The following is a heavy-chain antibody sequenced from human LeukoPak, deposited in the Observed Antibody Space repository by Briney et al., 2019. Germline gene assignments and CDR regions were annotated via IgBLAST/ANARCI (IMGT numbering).Heavy chain of an antibody. V-gene: IGHV3-23*01. Sequence: GGSLRLSCAASGFTFDDYGMSWVRQPPGKGLEWVSAISGGGGTTFFADSVKGRFTISRENAKNSLYLQMNSLRAGDTAVYYCARGLSDDAFDIWGQGTMVTVSS. CDR3: ARGLSDDAFDI. J-gene: IGHJ3*02. CDR2: ISGGGGTT. D-gene: IGHD3-10*01. CDR1: GFTFDDYG.